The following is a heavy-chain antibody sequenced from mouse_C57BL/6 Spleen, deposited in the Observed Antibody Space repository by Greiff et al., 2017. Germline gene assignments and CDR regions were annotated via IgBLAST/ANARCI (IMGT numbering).Heavy chain of an antibody. CDR2: IDPSDSET. CDR1: GYTFTSYW. V-gene: IGHV1-52*01. Sequence: VQLQQPGAELVRPGSSVKLSCKASGYTFTSYWMHWVKQRPIQGLEWIGNIDPSDSETHYNQKFKDKATLTVDKSSSTAYMQLSSLTSEDSAVYYCARHYDGYYVGFAYWGQGTLVTVSA. D-gene: IGHD2-3*01. CDR3: ARHYDGYYVGFAY. J-gene: IGHJ3*01.